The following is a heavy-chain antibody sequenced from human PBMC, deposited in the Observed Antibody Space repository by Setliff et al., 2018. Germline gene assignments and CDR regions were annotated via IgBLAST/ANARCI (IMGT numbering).Heavy chain of an antibody. J-gene: IGHJ4*02. CDR1: GYSFSDSA. CDR3: ERLVRYCTTTSCQRTSGDDF. V-gene: IGHV1-18*01. Sequence: ASVKVSCKASGYSFSDSAVSWVRLAPGQGLEWMGWISPYTGNTFYAPQFQGRVIMTTDTSTNTAYMDLRSLRSDDTAVYYCERLVRYCTTTSCQRTSGDDFWGQGTLVTVSS. D-gene: IGHD2-2*01. CDR2: ISPYTGNT.